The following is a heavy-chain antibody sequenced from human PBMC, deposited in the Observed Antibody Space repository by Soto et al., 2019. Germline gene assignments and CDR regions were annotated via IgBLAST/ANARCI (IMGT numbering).Heavy chain of an antibody. CDR3: ARVLYSSSWFNYYYGMDV. J-gene: IGHJ6*02. Sequence: ASVKVSCKASGYTFTSYGISWVRQAPGQGLEWMGWISAYNGNTNYAQKLQGRVTMTTDTSTSTAYMELRSLRSDDTAVYYCARVLYSSSWFNYYYGMDVWGQGTTVTVS. CDR1: GYTFTSYG. D-gene: IGHD6-13*01. V-gene: IGHV1-18*01. CDR2: ISAYNGNT.